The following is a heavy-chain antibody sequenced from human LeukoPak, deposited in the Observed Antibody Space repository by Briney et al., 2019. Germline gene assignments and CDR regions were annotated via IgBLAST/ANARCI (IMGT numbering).Heavy chain of an antibody. J-gene: IGHJ3*02. V-gene: IGHV3-30*18. Sequence: GRSLRLSCAASGFTFSNYGMHWVRQAPGKGLEWVAVISYDGSNKYYADSVKGRFTISRDNSKNTLYLQMNSLRAEDTAVYYCAKDGSSGLDAFDIWGQGTMVTVSS. CDR2: ISYDGSNK. CDR3: AKDGSSGLDAFDI. D-gene: IGHD6-19*01. CDR1: GFTFSNYG.